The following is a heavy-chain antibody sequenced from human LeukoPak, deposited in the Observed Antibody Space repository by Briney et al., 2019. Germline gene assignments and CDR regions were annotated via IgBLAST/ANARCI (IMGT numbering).Heavy chain of an antibody. J-gene: IGHJ4*02. CDR1: GCTFTGYY. CDR2: INPNSGDT. CDR3: ATQRGSYLWGTDFDY. Sequence: ASVTVSCKASGCTFTGYYMHWLRQAPGPGLEGMGWINPNSGDTKYAQKFQGRVTMTRDTSISTAYMELSRLRSDDTAVYYCATQRGSYLWGTDFDYWGQGTLVTVSS. D-gene: IGHD3-16*01. V-gene: IGHV1-2*02.